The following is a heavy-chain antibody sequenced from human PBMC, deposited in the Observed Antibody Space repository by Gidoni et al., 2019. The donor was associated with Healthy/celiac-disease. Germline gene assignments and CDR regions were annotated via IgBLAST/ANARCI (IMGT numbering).Heavy chain of an antibody. D-gene: IGHD2-15*01. CDR2: ISYDGSNK. V-gene: IGHV3-30*18. CDR1: GFTFSRYA. Sequence: QVQLVASGGGVVQPARSLRLPCSASGFTFSRYARDWVRQAPGKGLEWVAVISYDGSNKYYADSVKGRFTISRDNSKNTLYLQMNSLRAEDTAVYYCAKASGGSPYYYYYYGMDVWGQGTTVTVSS. CDR3: AKASGGSPYYYYYYGMDV. J-gene: IGHJ6*02.